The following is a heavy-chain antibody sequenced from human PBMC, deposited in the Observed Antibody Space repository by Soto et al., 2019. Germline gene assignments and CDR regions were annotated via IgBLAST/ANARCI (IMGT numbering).Heavy chain of an antibody. Sequence: QVQLQESGPRLVKPSETLSLTCIVSGASISSGGFYWSWVRQLPGRGLEWIGFFYDSGNTYYDASLKSRLTISVDRSNNQFPLKLASVTAADTAVYYCARGPRQLGGSFYYGMDVWGQGTTVTVSS. CDR1: GASISSGGFY. CDR2: FYDSGNT. D-gene: IGHD1-1*01. J-gene: IGHJ6*02. CDR3: ARGPRQLGGSFYYGMDV. V-gene: IGHV4-31*03.